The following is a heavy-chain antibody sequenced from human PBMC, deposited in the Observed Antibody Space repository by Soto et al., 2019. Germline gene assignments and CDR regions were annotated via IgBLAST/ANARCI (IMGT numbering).Heavy chain of an antibody. CDR1: GFTFSSYA. CDR2: ISGSGGST. CDR3: AKDMTTVVTPVQYYFDY. V-gene: IGHV3-23*01. J-gene: IGHJ4*02. D-gene: IGHD4-17*01. Sequence: GGSLRLSCAASGFTFSSYAMSWVRQAPGKGLEWVSAISGSGGSTYYADSVKGRFTISRDNSKNTLYLQMNSLRAEDTAVYYCAKDMTTVVTPVQYYFDYWGQGTLVTVSS.